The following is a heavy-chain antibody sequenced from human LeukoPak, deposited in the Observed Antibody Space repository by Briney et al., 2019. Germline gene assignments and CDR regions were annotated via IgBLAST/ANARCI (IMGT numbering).Heavy chain of an antibody. CDR1: GGSVSSGSYY. J-gene: IGHJ5*02. Sequence: PSETLSLTCTVSGGSVSSGSYYWSWIRQPPGKGLEWIGYIYYSGNTNYNPSLKSRVTISVDTSKNQFSLKLSSVTAADTAVYYCASHYYDSSGYYYVWFDPWGQGTLVTVSS. D-gene: IGHD3-22*01. CDR3: ASHYYDSSGYYYVWFDP. V-gene: IGHV4-61*01. CDR2: IYYSGNT.